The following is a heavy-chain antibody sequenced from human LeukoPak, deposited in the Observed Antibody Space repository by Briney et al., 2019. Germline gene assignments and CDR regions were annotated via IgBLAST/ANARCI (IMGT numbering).Heavy chain of an antibody. Sequence: PSETLSLTCAVYGGSFSGYYWSWIRQPPGKGLEWIGEINHSGSTNYNPSLKSRVTISVDTSKNQFSLKLSSVTAADTAVYYCARGSRTPLRYRYFDYWGQGTLVTVSS. J-gene: IGHJ4*02. V-gene: IGHV4-34*01. CDR1: GGSFSGYY. CDR3: ARGSRTPLRYRYFDY. D-gene: IGHD1-1*01. CDR2: INHSGST.